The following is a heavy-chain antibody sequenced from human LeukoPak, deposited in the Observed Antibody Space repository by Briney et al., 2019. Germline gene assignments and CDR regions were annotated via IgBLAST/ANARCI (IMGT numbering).Heavy chain of an antibody. CDR3: TTDTFGARDS. D-gene: IGHD3-10*01. CDR1: GYTFSRYW. J-gene: IGHJ4*02. CDR2: INEDGSST. Sequence: GGSLRLSCAASGYTFSRYWMHWVRQGPGKGLVWVSRINEDGSSTSYAESVRGRFTISRDIAKNTLHLQMNSLRAEDAAVYYCTTDTFGARDSWGQGTLVTVSS. V-gene: IGHV3-74*01.